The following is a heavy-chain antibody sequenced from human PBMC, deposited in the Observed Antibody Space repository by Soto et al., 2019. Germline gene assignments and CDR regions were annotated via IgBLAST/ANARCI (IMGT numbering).Heavy chain of an antibody. J-gene: IGHJ4*02. D-gene: IGHD2-21*02. Sequence: QVQLMQSGAEVKKPGASVKVSCKASGDTFTDYYIHWVRQAPGQGLEWIGTVNPSGGHATYAQQFLGRVTMTRDTSTSTLYMELTSLTSDDTAVYYCARGGHVVVVTAALDYWGQGTLVTVSS. CDR2: VNPSGGHA. V-gene: IGHV1-46*01. CDR3: ARGGHVVVVTAALDY. CDR1: GDTFTDYY.